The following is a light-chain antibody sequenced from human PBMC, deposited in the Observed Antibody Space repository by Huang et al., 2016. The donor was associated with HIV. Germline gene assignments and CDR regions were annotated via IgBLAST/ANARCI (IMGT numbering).Light chain of an antibody. CDR3: QQYNNWPPA. CDR2: GTS. CDR1: RSLSST. J-gene: IGKJ1*01. Sequence: EVVMTQSPVTLSVSPGERAPLSCRASRSLSSTLAWYQQKVGQAPRLLIYGTSTRATGIPARFSGTGSGTEFTLTISSLQSEDFAVYYCQQYNNWPPAFGQGTKVEIK. V-gene: IGKV3-15*01.